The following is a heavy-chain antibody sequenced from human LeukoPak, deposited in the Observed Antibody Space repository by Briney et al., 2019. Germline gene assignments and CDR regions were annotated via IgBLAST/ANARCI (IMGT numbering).Heavy chain of an antibody. D-gene: IGHD3-10*01. V-gene: IGHV1-46*01. CDR2: IDPSGGST. Sequence: ASVKVSCKASGYTFTSYYMHWVRQAPGQGLEWMGIIDPSGGSTTYSQKFQGRVTMTRDTSTSTVYMELSSLRSEDTAVYYCARSYYFGLDYWGQGTLVTVSS. J-gene: IGHJ4*02. CDR3: ARSYYFGLDY. CDR1: GYTFTSYY.